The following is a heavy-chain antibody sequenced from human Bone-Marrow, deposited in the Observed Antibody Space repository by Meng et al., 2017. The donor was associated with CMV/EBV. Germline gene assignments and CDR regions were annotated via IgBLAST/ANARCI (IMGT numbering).Heavy chain of an antibody. Sequence: SVKVSCKASGGTFSSYAISWVRQAPGQGLEWMGGIIPIFGTANYAQKFQGRVTITTDESTSTAYMELSSLRSEDTAVYYCASEEGSGRAPFDDWGQGPLVTGSS. J-gene: IGHJ4*02. V-gene: IGHV1-69*05. CDR2: IIPIFGTA. D-gene: IGHD3-10*01. CDR3: ASEEGSGRAPFDD. CDR1: GGTFSSYA.